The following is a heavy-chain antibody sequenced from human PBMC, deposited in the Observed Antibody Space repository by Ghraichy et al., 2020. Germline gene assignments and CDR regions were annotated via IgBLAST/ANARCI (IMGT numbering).Heavy chain of an antibody. V-gene: IGHV3-49*04. CDR1: GFTFGDFA. CDR3: TRWFPSYGTDYIDY. D-gene: IGHD3-10*01. CDR2: IRAKAYGGAA. Sequence: GESLNISCTTSGFTFGDFALSWVRQAPGKGLEWVGFIRAKAYGGAAEYAASVKGRFTISREDSNSIAYLQMSSLESEDTGVYYCTRWFPSYGTDYIDYWGQGTLVTVSS. J-gene: IGHJ4*02.